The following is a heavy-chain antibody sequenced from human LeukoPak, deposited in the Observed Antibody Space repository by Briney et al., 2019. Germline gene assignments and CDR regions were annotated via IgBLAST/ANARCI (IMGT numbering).Heavy chain of an antibody. V-gene: IGHV1-8*01. Sequence: ASVKVSCKASGYTFTSYDINWVRQATGQGLEWMGWMNPNSGNTGYAQKFQGRVTMTRNTSISTAYMELSSLRSEDTAVYYCAAQQWLASGGAFDYWGQGTLVTVSS. CDR1: GYTFTSYD. CDR2: MNPNSGNT. CDR3: AAQQWLASGGAFDY. D-gene: IGHD6-19*01. J-gene: IGHJ4*02.